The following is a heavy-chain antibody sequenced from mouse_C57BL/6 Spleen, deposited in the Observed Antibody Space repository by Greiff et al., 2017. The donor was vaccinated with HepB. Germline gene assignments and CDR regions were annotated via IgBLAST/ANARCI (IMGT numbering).Heavy chain of an antibody. J-gene: IGHJ4*01. CDR3: ARYEDYSNQRTNAMDY. CDR2: IRNKANGYAT. V-gene: IGHV7-3*01. CDR1: GFTFTDYY. Sequence: DVMLVESGGGLVQPGGSLSLSCAASGFTFTDYYMSWVRQPPGKALEWLGFIRNKANGYATEYSASVKGRFTISRDNSQSILYLQMNALRAEDSATYYGARYEDYSNQRTNAMDYWGQGTSVTVSS. D-gene: IGHD2-5*01.